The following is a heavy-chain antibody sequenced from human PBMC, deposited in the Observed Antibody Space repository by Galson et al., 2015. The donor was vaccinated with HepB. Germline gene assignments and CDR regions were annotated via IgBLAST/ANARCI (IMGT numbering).Heavy chain of an antibody. CDR2: IKQDESEK. CDR3: ARDSDTPGDY. Sequence: SLRLSCAASGFTFSGYWMGWVRQAPGKGLGWVADIKQDESEKYYLDSVKGRFTISRDNAKSSLYLQMNSLRAEDTAVYYCARDSDTPGDYWGQGTLVTVSS. D-gene: IGHD2-15*01. CDR1: GFTFSGYW. J-gene: IGHJ4*02. V-gene: IGHV3-7*01.